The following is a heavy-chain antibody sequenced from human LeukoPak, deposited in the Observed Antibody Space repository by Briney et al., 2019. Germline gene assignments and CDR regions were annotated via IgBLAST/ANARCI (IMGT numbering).Heavy chain of an antibody. CDR3: AKAGDILTGYWPFDY. CDR2: IRYDGSNK. CDR1: GFTFSSYG. J-gene: IGHJ4*02. V-gene: IGHV3-30*02. D-gene: IGHD3-9*01. Sequence: GRSLRLSCVASGFTFSSYGMHWVRQAPGKGLEWVAVIRYDGSNKYYADSVKGRFTISRDNSKNTLYLQMNSLRAEDTAVYYCAKAGDILTGYWPFDYWGQGTLVTVSS.